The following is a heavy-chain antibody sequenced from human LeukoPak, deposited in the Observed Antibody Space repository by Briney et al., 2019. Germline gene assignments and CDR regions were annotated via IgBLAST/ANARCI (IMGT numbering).Heavy chain of an antibody. Sequence: GESLKISCKGSGYSFTSYWISWVRRMPGKGLEWMGRIDPSDSYTNYSPSFQGHVTISADKSISTAYLQWSSLKASDTAMYYCARVFDCSSTSCYKANAFDIWGQGTMVTVSS. D-gene: IGHD2-2*02. V-gene: IGHV5-10-1*01. CDR1: GYSFTSYW. CDR3: ARVFDCSSTSCYKANAFDI. J-gene: IGHJ3*02. CDR2: IDPSDSYT.